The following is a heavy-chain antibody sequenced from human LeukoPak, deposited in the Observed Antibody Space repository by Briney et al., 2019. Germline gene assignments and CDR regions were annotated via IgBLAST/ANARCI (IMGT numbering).Heavy chain of an antibody. Sequence: APVKVSCKPSGYTFTSYGISWVRQAPGQGLEWMGWISAYNGNTNYAQKLQGRVTMTTDTSTSTAYMELRSLRSDDTAVYYCARAGTGPKDNWFDPWGQGTLVTVSS. J-gene: IGHJ5*02. CDR1: GYTFTSYG. CDR3: ARAGTGPKDNWFDP. D-gene: IGHD3/OR15-3a*01. CDR2: ISAYNGNT. V-gene: IGHV1-18*01.